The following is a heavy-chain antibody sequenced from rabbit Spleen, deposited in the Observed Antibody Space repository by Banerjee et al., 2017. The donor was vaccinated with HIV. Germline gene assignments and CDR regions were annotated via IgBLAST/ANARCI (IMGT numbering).Heavy chain of an antibody. CDR2: IYAAKGST. V-gene: IGHV1S7*01. CDR1: GIDFTNYY. CDR3: ARAIVPWLGLTRLDL. Sequence: QLTETGGGLVQPGGSLTLSCKASGIDFTNYYITWVRQAPGKGLEWIGIIYAAKGSTDYASWVNGRFTISSDNAQNTLYLQLNSLTAADTATYFCARAIVPWLGLTRLDLWGPGTLVTVS. J-gene: IGHJ3*01. D-gene: IGHD4-1*01.